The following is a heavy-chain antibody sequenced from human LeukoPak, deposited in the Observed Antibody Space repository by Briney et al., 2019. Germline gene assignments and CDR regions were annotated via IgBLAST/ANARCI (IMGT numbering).Heavy chain of an antibody. CDR1: GFTFSIFA. CDR2: ISGSGDST. Sequence: GGSLRLSCVASGFTFSIFAMSWVRQAPGKGLEWVSGISGSGDSTYYADSVKGRLTISRDNSKNTLYLQMNSLRAEDTAVYYCAXXRSDNXXXXVGSHWGQGTLVTVSS. CDR3: AXXRSDNXXXXVGSH. D-gene: IGHD3-16*02. J-gene: IGHJ4*02. V-gene: IGHV3-23*01.